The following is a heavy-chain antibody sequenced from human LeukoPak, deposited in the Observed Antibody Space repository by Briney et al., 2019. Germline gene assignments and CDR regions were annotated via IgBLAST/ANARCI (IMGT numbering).Heavy chain of an antibody. Sequence: KVSCKASGGTFSSYAISWVRQAPGQGLEWMGGIIPIFGTANYAQKFQGRVTITADESTSTAYMELSSLRSDDTAVYYCARDGLHRIHGYGGWFDSWGQGTLVTVSS. CDR2: IIPIFGTA. V-gene: IGHV1-69*01. CDR1: GGTFSSYA. D-gene: IGHD4-23*01. CDR3: ARDGLHRIHGYGGWFDS. J-gene: IGHJ5*01.